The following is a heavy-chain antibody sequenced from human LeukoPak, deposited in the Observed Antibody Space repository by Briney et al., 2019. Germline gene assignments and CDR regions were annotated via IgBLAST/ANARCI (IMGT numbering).Heavy chain of an antibody. Sequence: GGSLRLSCVASGFTVSSNYMSWVRQAPGKGLEWVSVIYSDGGTGYADSVKGRFTISRDNSKNTLYLQMNSLRAEDTAVYYCARDGKDYCSNGVCYFFGGNWSQGTLVTVSS. CDR1: GFTVSSNY. CDR3: ARDGKDYCSNGVCYFFGGN. J-gene: IGHJ4*02. V-gene: IGHV3-53*01. D-gene: IGHD2-8*01. CDR2: IYSDGGT.